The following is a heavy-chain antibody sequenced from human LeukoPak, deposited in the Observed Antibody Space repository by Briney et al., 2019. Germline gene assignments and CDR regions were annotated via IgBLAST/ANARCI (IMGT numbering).Heavy chain of an antibody. CDR2: ISSSSSYI. D-gene: IGHD3-10*01. CDR3: ARGWKVTMVRGVMPSDY. J-gene: IGHJ4*02. Sequence: GGSLRLSCAASGFTFSSYSMNWVRQAPGKGLEWVSSISSSSSYIYYADSVKGRFTISRDNAKNSLYLQMNSLRAEDTAVYYCARGWKVTMVRGVMPSDYWGQGTLVTVSS. CDR1: GFTFSSYS. V-gene: IGHV3-21*01.